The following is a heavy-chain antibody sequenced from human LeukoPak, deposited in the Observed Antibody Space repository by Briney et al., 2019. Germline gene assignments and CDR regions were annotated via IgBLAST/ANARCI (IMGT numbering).Heavy chain of an antibody. V-gene: IGHV4-30-4*01. J-gene: IGHJ5*02. CDR1: GGSISSGDYY. CDR3: ARDQRGYSGYDTVSWFDP. D-gene: IGHD5-12*01. CDR2: IYYSGST. Sequence: SETLSLTCTVSGGSISSGDYYWSWIRQPPGKGLEWIGYIYYSGSTYYNPSLKSRVTISVDTSKNQFSLKLSSVTAPDTAVYYCARDQRGYSGYDTVSWFDPWGQGTLVTVSS.